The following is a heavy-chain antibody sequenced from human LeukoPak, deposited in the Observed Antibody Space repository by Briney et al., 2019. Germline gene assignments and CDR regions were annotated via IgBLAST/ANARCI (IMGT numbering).Heavy chain of an antibody. J-gene: IGHJ4*02. CDR2: IIPILGIA. CDR3: AREVPQYSGYEYYFDY. CDR1: GGTFSSYT. V-gene: IGHV1-69*04. D-gene: IGHD5-12*01. Sequence: GASVKVSCKASGGTFSSYTISWVRQAPGQGLEWMGRIIPILGIANYAQKLQGRVTITADKSTSTAYMELSSLRSEDTAVYYCAREVPQYSGYEYYFDYWGQGTLVTVSS.